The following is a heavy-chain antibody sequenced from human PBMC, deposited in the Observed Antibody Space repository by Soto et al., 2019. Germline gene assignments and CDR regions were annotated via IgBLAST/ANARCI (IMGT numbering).Heavy chain of an antibody. D-gene: IGHD6-19*01. V-gene: IGHV1-69*12. CDR1: GDTYSSYE. J-gene: IGHJ4*02. Sequence: QVQLVQSGAEVKKPGSSVKVSCKASGDTYSSYEINWVRQAPGLGLEWMGGIVPVYGTANYAPKFQGRVTLIADVSTGTTYMELSSLRSEDTAVYFCAREAAPHSGGWHYWGQGTLVTVSS. CDR2: IVPVYGTA. CDR3: AREAAPHSGGWHY.